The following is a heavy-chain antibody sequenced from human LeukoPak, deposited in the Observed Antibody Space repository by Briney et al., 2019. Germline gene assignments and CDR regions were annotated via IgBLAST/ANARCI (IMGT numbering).Heavy chain of an antibody. V-gene: IGHV3-7*01. CDR2: IKQDGSEK. CDR3: ARGLRVDY. J-gene: IGHJ4*02. D-gene: IGHD2-21*02. CDR1: GFTFSSYA. Sequence: GGSLRLSCAASGFTFSSYAMHWVRQAPGKGLEWVANIKQDGSEKYYVDSVKGRFTISRDNAKNSLYLQMNSLRAEDTAVYYCARGLRVDYWGQGTLVTVSS.